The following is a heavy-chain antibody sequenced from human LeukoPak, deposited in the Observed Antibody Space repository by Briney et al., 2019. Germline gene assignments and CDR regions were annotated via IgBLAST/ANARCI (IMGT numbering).Heavy chain of an antibody. Sequence: SETLSLTCAVYGGSFSGYYWSWIRQPPGKGLEWIGEINHSGSTNYNPSLKSRVTISVDTSKNQFSLKRSSVTAADTAVYYCAGRYVWGSYRSPLDYWGQGTLVTVSS. CDR1: GGSFSGYY. V-gene: IGHV4-34*01. CDR3: AGRYVWGSYRSPLDY. D-gene: IGHD3-16*02. J-gene: IGHJ4*02. CDR2: INHSGST.